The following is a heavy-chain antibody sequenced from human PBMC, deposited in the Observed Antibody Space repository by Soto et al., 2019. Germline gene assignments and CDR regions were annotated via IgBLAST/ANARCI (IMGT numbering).Heavy chain of an antibody. Sequence: PSQTLSLTCAISGDSVSSNSAAWNWIRQSPSRGLEWLGRTYYRSKWYNDYAVSVKSRITINPDTSKNQFSLQLNSVTPEDTTVYYCARGNYYDSSGYYHYFDYWGQGTLVTVSS. CDR2: TYYRSKWYN. D-gene: IGHD3-22*01. V-gene: IGHV6-1*01. J-gene: IGHJ4*02. CDR1: GDSVSSNSAA. CDR3: ARGNYYDSSGYYHYFDY.